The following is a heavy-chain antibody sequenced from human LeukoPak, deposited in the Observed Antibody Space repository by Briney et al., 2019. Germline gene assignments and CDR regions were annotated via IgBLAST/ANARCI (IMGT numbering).Heavy chain of an antibody. CDR3: AREYCSGGSCYFDC. Sequence: GGSLRLSCAASGFTFSSYGMHWVRQAPGKGLEWVAFIRYDGSNKYYADSVKGRFTISRDNSKNTLYLQMNSLRAEDTAVYYCAREYCSGGSCYFDCWGQGTLVTVSS. CDR2: IRYDGSNK. D-gene: IGHD2-15*01. V-gene: IGHV3-30*02. J-gene: IGHJ4*02. CDR1: GFTFSSYG.